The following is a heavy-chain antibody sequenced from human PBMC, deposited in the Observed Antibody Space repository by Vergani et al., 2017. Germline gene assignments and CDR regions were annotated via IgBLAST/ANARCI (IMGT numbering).Heavy chain of an antibody. D-gene: IGHD2-8*02. Sequence: QVQLVESGGGLVKPGGSLRLSCAASGFSFSNYYMTWIRQAPGKGLEWVSYISGSGSSIFYADSVKGRFTISRDNADNSLYLQMNSLRAEDTAVYYCARAAIPVSGGGGTLDLWGQGTMVTLSP. CDR2: ISGSGSSI. V-gene: IGHV3-11*04. J-gene: IGHJ3*01. CDR1: GFSFSNYY. CDR3: ARAAIPVSGGGGTLDL.